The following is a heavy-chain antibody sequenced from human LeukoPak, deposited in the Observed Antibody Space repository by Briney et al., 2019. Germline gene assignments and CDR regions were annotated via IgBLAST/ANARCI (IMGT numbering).Heavy chain of an antibody. D-gene: IGHD6-13*01. V-gene: IGHV7-4-1*02. CDR1: GGTFSSYD. CDR2: INTNTGNP. Sequence: ASVKVSCKASGGTFSSYDISWVRQAPGQGLEWMGWINTNTGNPTYAQGFTGRFVFSLDTSVSTAYLQISSLKAEDTAVYYCAREEQQLVRRDDAFDIWGQGTMVTVSS. J-gene: IGHJ3*02. CDR3: AREEQQLVRRDDAFDI.